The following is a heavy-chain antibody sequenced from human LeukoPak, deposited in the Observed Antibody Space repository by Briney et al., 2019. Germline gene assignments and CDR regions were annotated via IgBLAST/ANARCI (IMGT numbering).Heavy chain of an antibody. CDR1: GITFSNSW. V-gene: IGHV3-7*01. CDR3: ARALVDTADRAPFDY. Sequence: GGSLRLSCTTSGITFSNSWMSWVRQAPGKGLEWVATIRPDGSEGYYADSVRGRFTISRDNSKNSFYLQMSSLRAEDTGVFYCARALVDTADRAPFDYWGQGTLVTVSS. J-gene: IGHJ4*02. CDR2: IRPDGSEG. D-gene: IGHD5-18*01.